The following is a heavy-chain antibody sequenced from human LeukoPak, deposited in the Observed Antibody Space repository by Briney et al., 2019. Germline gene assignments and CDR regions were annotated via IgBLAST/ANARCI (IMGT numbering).Heavy chain of an antibody. CDR1: GGSISSSSYY. V-gene: IGHV4-39*01. J-gene: IGHJ4*02. Sequence: KSSETLSLTCTVSGGSISSSSYYWGWIRQPPGKGLEWIGSIYYSGSTYYNYYNPSLKSRVTISVDTSKNQFSLKLSSVTAADTAVYYCARQNDNPGYSSGWGFDYWGQGTLVTVSS. D-gene: IGHD6-19*01. CDR2: IYYSGSTYYN. CDR3: ARQNDNPGYSSGWGFDY.